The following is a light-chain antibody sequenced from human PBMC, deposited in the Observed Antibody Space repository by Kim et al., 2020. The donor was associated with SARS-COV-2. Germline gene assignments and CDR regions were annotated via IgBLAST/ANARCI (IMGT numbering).Light chain of an antibody. CDR1: VLAKKY. J-gene: IGLJ2*01. V-gene: IGLV3-27*01. Sequence: SVSPVQPARDTCSGGVLAKKYARWFQQKPGQAPVLVIYKDSGRPSGIPGRFSGSSSGTTVTLTISGAQVEDEADYYCYSAADNKRVFGGGTQLTVL. CDR3: YSAADNKRV. CDR2: KDS.